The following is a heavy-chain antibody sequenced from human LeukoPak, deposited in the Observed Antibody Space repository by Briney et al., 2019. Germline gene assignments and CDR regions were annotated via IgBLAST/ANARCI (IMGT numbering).Heavy chain of an antibody. V-gene: IGHV3-23*01. Sequence: RGSLRLSRAPSGFTLSSYAMSWVRPAPRKGLEWVSAISGRGGSTYYADSAKGRFTISRDNSKDTLYLQMNSLRAEDTAVYYCARPGCGGNCYYRMDVWGKGTTVTVSS. J-gene: IGHJ6*04. CDR1: GFTLSSYA. CDR3: ARPGCGGNCYYRMDV. D-gene: IGHD2-21*01. CDR2: ISGRGGST.